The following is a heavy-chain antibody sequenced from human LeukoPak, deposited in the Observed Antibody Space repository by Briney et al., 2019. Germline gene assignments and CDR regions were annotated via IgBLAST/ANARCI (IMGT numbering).Heavy chain of an antibody. J-gene: IGHJ3*02. Sequence: TLSLTCTVSGGSISSGDYYWSWIRQPPGKGLEWIGYIYYSGSTYHNPSLKSRVTISVDTSKNQFSLKLSSVTAADTAVYYCAREGSHDAFDIWGQGTMVTVSS. CDR3: AREGSHDAFDI. CDR2: IYYSGST. V-gene: IGHV4-30-4*01. CDR1: GGSISSGDYY.